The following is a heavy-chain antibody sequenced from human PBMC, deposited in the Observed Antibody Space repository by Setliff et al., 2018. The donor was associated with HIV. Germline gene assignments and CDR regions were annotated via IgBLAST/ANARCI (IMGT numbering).Heavy chain of an antibody. D-gene: IGHD6-19*01. CDR1: GYTFTSYG. Sequence: ASVKVSCKASGYTFTSYGISWVRQAPGQGLEWMGWISEYNGDTKYAQKLQGRVTMTKDTSTSTAYMELRSLRSDDTAMYYCARKYTGGPLDYWGQGTLVTVSS. V-gene: IGHV1-18*01. J-gene: IGHJ4*02. CDR3: ARKYTGGPLDY. CDR2: ISEYNGDT.